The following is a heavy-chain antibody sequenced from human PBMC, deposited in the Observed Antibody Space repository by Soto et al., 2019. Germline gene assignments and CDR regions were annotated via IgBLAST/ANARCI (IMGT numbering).Heavy chain of an antibody. J-gene: IGHJ3*02. CDR2: IYYSGST. V-gene: IGHV4-59*01. CDR1: GGSISSYY. D-gene: IGHD6-6*01. Sequence: SETLSLTCTVSGGSISSYYWSWIRQPPGKGLEWIGYIYYSGSTNYNPPLKSRVTISVDTSKNQFSLKLSPVTAADTAVYYCARVFPSIAARSRAFDIWGQGTMVTVSS. CDR3: ARVFPSIAARSRAFDI.